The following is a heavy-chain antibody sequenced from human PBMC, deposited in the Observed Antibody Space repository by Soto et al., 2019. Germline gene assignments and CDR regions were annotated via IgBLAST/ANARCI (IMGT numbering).Heavy chain of an antibody. Sequence: QLQLQESGPGLVKPSETLSLTCTVSGGSISSSSYNWGWIRQPPGKGLEWIGSIYYSASTYYNPSLKSRVTISVDTSKNQYPLKLSAVPAEDTAVHYCASPCIAVAGLDAFDIWGQGTMVTVSS. CDR2: IYYSAST. CDR3: ASPCIAVAGLDAFDI. CDR1: GGSISSSSYN. J-gene: IGHJ3*02. D-gene: IGHD6-19*01. V-gene: IGHV4-39*01.